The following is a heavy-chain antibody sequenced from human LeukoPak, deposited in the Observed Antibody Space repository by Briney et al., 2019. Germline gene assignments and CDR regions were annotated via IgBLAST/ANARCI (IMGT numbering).Heavy chain of an antibody. Sequence: YPSETLSLTCTVSGGSISSYYWSWIRQPPGKGLEWIGYIYYSGSTNYNPSLKSRVTISVDTSKNQFSLKLSSVTAADTAVYYCARATAVAGPVILDYWGQGTLVTVSS. CDR3: ARATAVAGPVILDY. CDR2: IYYSGST. J-gene: IGHJ4*02. D-gene: IGHD6-19*01. CDR1: GGSISSYY. V-gene: IGHV4-59*01.